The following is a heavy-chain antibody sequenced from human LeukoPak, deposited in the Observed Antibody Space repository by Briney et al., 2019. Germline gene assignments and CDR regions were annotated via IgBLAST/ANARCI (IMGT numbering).Heavy chain of an antibody. V-gene: IGHV4-4*08. CDR1: GASITTYF. CDR3: ARLFDPPFYATSGHHFDS. J-gene: IGHJ4*02. CDR2: VYSSGTT. Sequence: PSETLSLTCSVSGASITTYFWGRIRQPPGKGLEWVGYVYSSGTTTYNPSLNSRVTISLDTSKNHLSLKLSSVTAADTAVYYCARLFDPPFYATSGHHFDSWGQGTLVTVSS. D-gene: IGHD2-15*01.